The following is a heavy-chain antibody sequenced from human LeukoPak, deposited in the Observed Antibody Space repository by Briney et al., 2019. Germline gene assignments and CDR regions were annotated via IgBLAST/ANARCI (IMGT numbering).Heavy chain of an antibody. V-gene: IGHV3-48*01. CDR3: QAVDTIDY. Sequence: PGGSLRLSCAASGFTFSIYNMNWFRQAPGKGLEWVSYISTGSRNIYYADSVKGRFTVSRDNGQNSLFLQMNSLRAEDTAVYCCQAVDTIDYWDQGTLVTVSS. CDR2: ISTGSRNI. CDR1: GFTFSIYN. J-gene: IGHJ4*02. D-gene: IGHD5-18*01.